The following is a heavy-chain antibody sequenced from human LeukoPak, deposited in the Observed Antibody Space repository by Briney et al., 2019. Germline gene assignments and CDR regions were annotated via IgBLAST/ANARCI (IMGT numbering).Heavy chain of an antibody. Sequence: SETLSLTCTVSGGSISSGGYYWTWIRQHPGKGLEWIGYVYYSGSTYYNPSLKGRLTISVDTSKNQFSLKLSSVTAADTAVYYCARVPYYYGSGSYYNGVVYWGQGTLVTVSS. CDR3: ARVPYYYGSGSYYNGVVY. J-gene: IGHJ4*02. D-gene: IGHD3-10*01. CDR1: GGSISSGGYY. CDR2: VYYSGST. V-gene: IGHV4-31*03.